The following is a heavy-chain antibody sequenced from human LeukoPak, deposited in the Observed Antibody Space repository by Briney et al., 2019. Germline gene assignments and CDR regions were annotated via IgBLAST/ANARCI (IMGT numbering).Heavy chain of an antibody. CDR1: GGTFSSYA. D-gene: IGHD6-6*01. CDR2: IIPIFGTA. CDR3: AREPRYSSIAARSRYFDY. Sequence: SVKVSRKASGGTFSSYAISWVRQAPGQGLEWMGGIIPIFGTANYAQKFQGRVTITADESTSTAYMELSSLRSEDTAVYYCAREPRYSSIAARSRYFDYWGQGTLVTVSS. J-gene: IGHJ4*02. V-gene: IGHV1-69*13.